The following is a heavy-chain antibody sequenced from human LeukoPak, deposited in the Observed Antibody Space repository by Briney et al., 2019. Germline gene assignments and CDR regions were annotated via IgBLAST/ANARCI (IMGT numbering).Heavy chain of an antibody. CDR3: ANGLHGSHGADVFDI. V-gene: IGHV1-69*13. Sequence: SVKVSCKASGCSVSTYSINWVRQAPGKGLEWMGGIIPIFGTTTYAQRFQGRVTITADESLSTAYMELSSLQSEDTAEYFCANGLHGSHGADVFDIWGRGTTVTVSS. D-gene: IGHD5-24*01. CDR2: IIPIFGTT. J-gene: IGHJ3*02. CDR1: GCSVSTYS.